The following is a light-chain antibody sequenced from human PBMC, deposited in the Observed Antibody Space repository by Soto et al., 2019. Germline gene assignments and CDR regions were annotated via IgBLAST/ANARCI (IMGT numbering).Light chain of an antibody. Sequence: QSALTQPGSVSGSPGQSVTISCTGTTSDVGTYKFVSWYQQHPGIAPKLMIYDVSERPSGVSNRFSGSKSGNTASLTISGLQAEDEADYYCCSHAGSHVIFGGGTKVTVL. CDR1: TSDVGTYKF. CDR3: CSHAGSHVI. CDR2: DVS. V-gene: IGLV2-23*02. J-gene: IGLJ2*01.